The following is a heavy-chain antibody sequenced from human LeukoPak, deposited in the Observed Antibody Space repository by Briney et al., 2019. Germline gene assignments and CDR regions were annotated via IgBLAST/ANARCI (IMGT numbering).Heavy chain of an antibody. CDR2: ISRSGEST. CDR1: GLRFSDYY. V-gene: IGHV3-23*01. CDR3: AKDYAVGSIDY. D-gene: IGHD3-16*01. J-gene: IGHJ4*02. Sequence: PGGSLRLSCAASGLRFSDYYVSWIRQAPGKGLEWVSSISRSGESTFYADSVRGRFTISRDNSKNTVSLQMESLRAEDTALYYCAKDYAVGSIDYWGQGTLVTVSS.